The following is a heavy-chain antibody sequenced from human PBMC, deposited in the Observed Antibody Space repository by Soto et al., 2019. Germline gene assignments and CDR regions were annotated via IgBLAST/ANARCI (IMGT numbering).Heavy chain of an antibody. CDR2: IYYNGNT. CDR1: GGSISTSSYY. Sequence: QLQLQESGPGLVKPSETLSLTCTVSGGSISTSSYYWGWIRQPPGKGLEWIGNIYYNGNTYYNPSLKSRFIISVSTSKNQFSLNLSSVTAADTAVYYCAKCGYSFTYLPFDSWGLGTLVAVSS. CDR3: AKCGYSFTYLPFDS. J-gene: IGHJ4*02. V-gene: IGHV4-39*01. D-gene: IGHD5-18*01.